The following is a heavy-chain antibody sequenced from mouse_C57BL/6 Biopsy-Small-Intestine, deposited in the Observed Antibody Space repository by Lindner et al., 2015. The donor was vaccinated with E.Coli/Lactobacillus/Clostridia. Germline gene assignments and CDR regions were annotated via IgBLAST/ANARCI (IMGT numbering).Heavy chain of an antibody. V-gene: IGHV1-9*01. Sequence: VQLQESGAELMEPGASVKFSCKTTGYPFTAYWIEWVKQRPGHGLEWIGEIFPGSGSANYDEKFKDKATFSADASSNTAYMQLSSLTTEDSAIYYCARTGYYSNYGLFDVWGTGTTVTVSS. CDR1: GYPFTAYW. CDR2: IFPGSGSA. CDR3: ARTGYYSNYGLFDV. J-gene: IGHJ1*03. D-gene: IGHD2-5*01.